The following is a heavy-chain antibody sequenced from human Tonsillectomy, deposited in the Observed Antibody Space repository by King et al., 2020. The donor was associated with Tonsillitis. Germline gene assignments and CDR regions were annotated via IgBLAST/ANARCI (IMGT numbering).Heavy chain of an antibody. CDR3: TRVDWGSLLFDY. J-gene: IGHJ4*02. CDR2: IRSKANSYAT. V-gene: IGHV3-73*01. Sequence: VQLVESGGGLVQPGGSLKLSCAASGFTFSGSAMHWVRQASGKGLEWVGRIRSKANSYATAYAASVKGRFTISRDDSKNTAYLQMNSLKTEDTAVYYCTRVDWGSLLFDYWGQGTLVTVSS. D-gene: IGHD7-27*01. CDR1: GFTFSGSA.